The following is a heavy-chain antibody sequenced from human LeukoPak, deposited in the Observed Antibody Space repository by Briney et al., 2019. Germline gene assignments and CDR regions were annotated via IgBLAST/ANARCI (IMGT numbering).Heavy chain of an antibody. Sequence: ASVKVSCKASGYTFTGYYMHLVRQAPGQGLEWIGRINPNSGGTNYAQKFQGRVTMTRDTSISTVYMELSRLRSDDTAVYYCARSGIRTDSSSWAIDYWGQGTLVTVSS. J-gene: IGHJ4*02. V-gene: IGHV1-2*06. CDR1: GYTFTGYY. D-gene: IGHD6-13*01. CDR3: ARSGIRTDSSSWAIDY. CDR2: INPNSGGT.